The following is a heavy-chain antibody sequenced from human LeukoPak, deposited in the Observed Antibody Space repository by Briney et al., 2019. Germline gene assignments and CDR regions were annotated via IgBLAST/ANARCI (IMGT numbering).Heavy chain of an antibody. CDR2: ISYIGRT. CDR3: ARDLVTVTKGFDI. Sequence: PSETLSLTCAVSDYSFSSHYWTWIRQPPGKGLEWIGYISYIGRTNYNPSLKSRVTISIDTSKNQFPLKLTSVTAVDTAVYYCARDLVTVTKGFDIWGQGTMVSVSS. J-gene: IGHJ3*02. CDR1: DYSFSSHY. D-gene: IGHD4-17*01. V-gene: IGHV4-59*11.